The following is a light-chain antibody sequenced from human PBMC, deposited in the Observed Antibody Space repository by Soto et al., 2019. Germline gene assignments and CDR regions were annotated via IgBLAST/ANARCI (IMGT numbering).Light chain of an antibody. J-gene: IGKJ1*01. CDR2: AAS. Sequence: DIQMTQSPSSLSASVGDRVTITCRASQSISSYLNWYLQKPGKGPKLLIYAASSLYSGVLSRFSGSGSGTDFTLTISSLEPEDFATYYCQQSSSTPVTFGQGTKVEIK. CDR1: QSISSY. V-gene: IGKV1-39*01. CDR3: QQSSSTPVT.